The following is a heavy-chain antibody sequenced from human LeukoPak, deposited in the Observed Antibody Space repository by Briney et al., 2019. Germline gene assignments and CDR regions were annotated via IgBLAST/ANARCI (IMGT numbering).Heavy chain of an antibody. D-gene: IGHD2-2*02. CDR3: ARARCSSTSCYKVLTQYYYYYYMDV. J-gene: IGHJ6*03. CDR2: INHSGST. CDR1: GGSFSGYY. Sequence: SETLSLTCAVYGGSFSGYYWSWIRQPPGKGLEWIEEINHSGSTNYNPSLKSRVTISVDTSKNQFSLKLSSVTAADTAVYYCARARCSSTSCYKVLTQYYYYYYMDVWGKGTTVTVSS. V-gene: IGHV4-34*01.